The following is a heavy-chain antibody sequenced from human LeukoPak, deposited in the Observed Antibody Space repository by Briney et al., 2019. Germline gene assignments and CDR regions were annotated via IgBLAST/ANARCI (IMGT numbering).Heavy chain of an antibody. J-gene: IGHJ6*03. CDR2: IIPIFGTA. CDR1: GYTFTSYD. V-gene: IGHV1-69*05. D-gene: IGHD5-24*01. CDR3: ARGGVRGDGYNYYYYYYMDV. Sequence: GASVKVSCKASGYTFTSYDINWVRQATGQGLEWMGGIIPIFGTANYAQKFQGRVTITTDESTSTAYMELSSLRSEDTAVYYCARGGVRGDGYNYYYYYYMDVWGKGTTVTVSS.